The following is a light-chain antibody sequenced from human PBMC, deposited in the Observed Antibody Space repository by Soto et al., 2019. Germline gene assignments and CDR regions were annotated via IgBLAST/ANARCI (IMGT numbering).Light chain of an antibody. Sequence: DIQMTQSPSSLSSSVVDRVTITCQASQDISNYLNWYQQKPGKAPKLLIYDASNFETGVPSRFSGSEYGTDFTFTISSLHPEAIAKYYCKHFDKLPLTFGGGTKVEIQ. CDR3: KHFDKLPLT. J-gene: IGKJ4*01. CDR2: DAS. CDR1: QDISNY. V-gene: IGKV1-33*01.